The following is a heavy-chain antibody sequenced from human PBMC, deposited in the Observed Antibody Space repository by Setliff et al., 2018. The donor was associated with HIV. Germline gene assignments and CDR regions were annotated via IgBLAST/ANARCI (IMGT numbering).Heavy chain of an antibody. CDR3: ARGLTAISGYYYMDV. V-gene: IGHV4-31*01. D-gene: IGHD2-21*02. Sequence: PSETLSLTCTVSGGSISSGGYYWSWTRQHPGKGLEWIGYIYYSGSTYYNPSLKSLVTISVDTSKNQFSLKLSSVTAADTAVYYCARGLTAISGYYYMDVWGKGTTVTVSS. CDR2: IYYSGST. CDR1: GGSISSGGYY. J-gene: IGHJ6*03.